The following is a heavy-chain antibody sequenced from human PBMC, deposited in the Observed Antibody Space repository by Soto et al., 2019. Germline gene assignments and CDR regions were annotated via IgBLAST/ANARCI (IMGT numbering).Heavy chain of an antibody. CDR2: ISTYNGDT. CDR3: ARSGSVPYYYYGLDV. D-gene: IGHD1-26*01. Sequence: ASVKVSCKASGHTFSRSGISWVRQAPGQGLEWMGWISTYNGDTNYAQKVQGRVTMTTDTSTSTAFMELMSLRSDDTAVYYCARSGSVPYYYYGLDVWGQGTTVTVSS. CDR1: GHTFSRSG. J-gene: IGHJ6*02. V-gene: IGHV1-18*01.